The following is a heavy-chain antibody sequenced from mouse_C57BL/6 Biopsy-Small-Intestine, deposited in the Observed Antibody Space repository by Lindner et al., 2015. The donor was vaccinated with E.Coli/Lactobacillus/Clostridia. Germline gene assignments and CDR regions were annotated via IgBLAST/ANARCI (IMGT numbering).Heavy chain of an antibody. CDR3: ARGIAAESVFYYYGILGV. J-gene: IGHJ1*01. Sequence: SVKVSCKASGYIFAGYYVHWARQAPGEGLEWMGWIKPNSGDTRIAQKFQRRVTLTRDTSISTLYMDLSSLGFDDSAVYYCARGIAAESVFYYYGILGVWGQGTTVTVSA. V-gene: IGHV1S29*02. CDR1: GYIFAGYY. D-gene: IGHD1-1*01. CDR2: IKPNSGDT.